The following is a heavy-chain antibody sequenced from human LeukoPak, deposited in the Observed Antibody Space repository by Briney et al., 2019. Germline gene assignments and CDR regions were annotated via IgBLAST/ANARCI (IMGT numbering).Heavy chain of an antibody. CDR3: ARASSSTTLYYYYYGMDV. J-gene: IGHJ6*04. CDR1: GYTFTSYG. CDR2: ISAYNGNT. V-gene: IGHV1-18*04. Sequence: ASVKVSCKASGYTFTSYGISWVRQAPGQGLEWMGWISAYNGNTNYAQKLQGRVTMTTDTSTSTSYMELRSLRSDDTAVYYCARASSSTTLYYYYYGMDVWCKGATVTVSP. D-gene: IGHD1-26*01.